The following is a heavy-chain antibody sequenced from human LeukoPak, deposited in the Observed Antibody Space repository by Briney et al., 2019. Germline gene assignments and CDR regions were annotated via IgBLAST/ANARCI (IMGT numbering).Heavy chain of an antibody. CDR2: ISGSGGST. CDR3: ARYYDSSGYYWGHFDY. D-gene: IGHD3-22*01. CDR1: GFTFSSYA. V-gene: IGHV3-23*01. Sequence: GGSLRLSCAASGFTFSSYAMSWVRQAPGEGLEWVSAISGSGGSTYYADSVKGRFTISRDNSKNTLYLQMNSLRAEDAAVYYCARYYDSSGYYWGHFDYWGQGTLVTVSS. J-gene: IGHJ4*02.